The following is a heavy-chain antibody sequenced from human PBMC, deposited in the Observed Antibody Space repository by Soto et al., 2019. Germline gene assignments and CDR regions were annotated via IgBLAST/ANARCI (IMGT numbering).Heavy chain of an antibody. J-gene: IGHJ3*02. Sequence: GGSLRLSCAASGFTFSDYYMSWIRQAPGKGLEWVSYISSSGSTIYYADSVKGRFTISRDNAKNSLYLQMNSLRAEDTAVYYCARERQEYCGGDCFDDAFDIWAKGQWSPSPQ. CDR1: GFTFSDYY. D-gene: IGHD2-21*01. CDR3: ARERQEYCGGDCFDDAFDI. V-gene: IGHV3-11*01. CDR2: ISSSGSTI.